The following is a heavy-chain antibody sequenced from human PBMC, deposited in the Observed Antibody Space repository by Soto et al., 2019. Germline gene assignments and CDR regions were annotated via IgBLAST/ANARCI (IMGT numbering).Heavy chain of an antibody. V-gene: IGHV4-61*01. CDR3: VRLGATTRSFDP. CDR2: IYYSGST. CDR1: GGFISSGSYY. D-gene: IGHD1-26*01. Sequence: SETLSLTCTVSGGFISSGSYYWTWMRQPPGQGLEYIGAIYYSGSTYYNPSLKSRVTISIDTSQKQFSLKLSSVTAADTAVYYCVRLGATTRSFDPWGQGILVTVSS. J-gene: IGHJ5*02.